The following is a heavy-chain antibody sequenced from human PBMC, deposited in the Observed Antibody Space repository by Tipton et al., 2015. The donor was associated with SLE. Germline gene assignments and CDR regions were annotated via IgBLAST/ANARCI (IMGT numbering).Heavy chain of an antibody. J-gene: IGHJ1*01. D-gene: IGHD2-2*01. Sequence: TLSLTCSVSGGSISSNSYYWNWIRQPAGKGLEWIGRVYTSGSTSYNPSLKVRVAISVDTSKNQFSLSLSAVAAAYTAVYYCAAYCSSSARSTPSRVQPWGQGTLVTVSP. CDR1: GGSISSNSYY. CDR3: AAYCSSSARSTPSRVQP. V-gene: IGHV4-61*02. CDR2: VYTSGST.